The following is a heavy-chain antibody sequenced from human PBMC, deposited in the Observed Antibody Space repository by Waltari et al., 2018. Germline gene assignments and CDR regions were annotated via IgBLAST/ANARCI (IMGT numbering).Heavy chain of an antibody. V-gene: IGHV3-48*03. J-gene: IGHJ4*02. D-gene: IGHD3-10*01. CDR2: ISGSGTAI. Sequence: EVQLVESGGGLAQPGGSLRLSCAASGFTFSSYEMNWVRQAPGKGLEWVSYISGSGTAIYYADSGKGRFTISRDNAKNSLYLQMNSLRAEDTAVYYCAIIWELPRLRSDYWGQGTLVTVSS. CDR3: AIIWELPRLRSDY. CDR1: GFTFSSYE.